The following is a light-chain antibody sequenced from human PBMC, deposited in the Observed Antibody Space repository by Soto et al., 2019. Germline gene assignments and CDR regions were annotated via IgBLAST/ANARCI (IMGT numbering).Light chain of an antibody. CDR1: QSVTGTY. CDR3: QQYGSPLWT. Sequence: EIVLTQSPGTLSLSPGDRATLSCRASQSVTGTYLAWYQQKPGQAPRLLIYGESIRATGIPDRFSGCGSGTDFTLTISRLEPEDFAVYYCQQYGSPLWTFGQGTKVEI. V-gene: IGKV3-20*01. CDR2: GES. J-gene: IGKJ1*01.